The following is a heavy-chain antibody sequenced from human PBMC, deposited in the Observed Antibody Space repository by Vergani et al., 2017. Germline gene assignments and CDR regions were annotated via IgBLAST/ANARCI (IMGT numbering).Heavy chain of an antibody. CDR1: GYTFSNYY. V-gene: IGHV1-46*03. CDR3: ARGDYGILTGYRY. J-gene: IGHJ4*02. CDR2: TNPSGGHT. D-gene: IGHD3-9*01. Sequence: QVQVVPSGAEVKKSGASVKVSCKTSGYTFSNYYMHWVRQAPGQGLELMGITNPSGGHTNDAQKFQGRVTMTRDTATSTVYMELSSLRSEATAIYYCARGDYGILTGYRYWGQGTLVAVSA.